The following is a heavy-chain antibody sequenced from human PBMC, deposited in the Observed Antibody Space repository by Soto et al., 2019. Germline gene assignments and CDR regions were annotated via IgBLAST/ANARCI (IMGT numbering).Heavy chain of an antibody. D-gene: IGHD3-10*01. CDR3: ARDQLYYYGSENYGMDV. Sequence: LRLSCAASGFTFSSYSMNWVRQAPGKGLEWVSSISSSSSYIYYADSVKGRFTISRDNAKNSLYLQMNSLRAEDTAVYYCARDQLYYYGSENYGMDVWGQGTTVTVSS. CDR2: ISSSSSYI. V-gene: IGHV3-21*01. J-gene: IGHJ6*02. CDR1: GFTFSSYS.